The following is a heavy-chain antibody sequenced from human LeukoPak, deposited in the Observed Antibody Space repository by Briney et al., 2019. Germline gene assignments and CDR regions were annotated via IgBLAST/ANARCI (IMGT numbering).Heavy chain of an antibody. D-gene: IGHD1-26*01. V-gene: IGHV1-46*01. CDR2: INPTGTTT. J-gene: IGHJ5*02. CDR1: GYTFINHW. CDR3: ARDNSVGDIAWWFDP. Sequence: AAVKVSCKASGYTFINHWMHWVRQAPGQGLEWVGLINPTGTTTLYAQKFQGRITLTRDMSATTDYMELSSLTSEDTAVYYCARDNSVGDIAWWFDPWGQGTLVTVSS.